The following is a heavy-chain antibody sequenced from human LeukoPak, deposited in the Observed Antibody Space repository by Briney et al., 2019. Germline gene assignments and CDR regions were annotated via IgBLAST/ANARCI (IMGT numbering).Heavy chain of an antibody. Sequence: GGSLRLSCAVSGLTFSNYAMSWVRQAPGKGLEWVSLIGGSGVNTFYADSVKGRFTISRDNSKNTLYLQMNSLRAEDTAVYYCAKDRLPTWELRPNAFDIWGQGTLVTVSS. CDR3: AKDRLPTWELRPNAFDI. V-gene: IGHV3-23*01. D-gene: IGHD1-26*01. CDR2: IGGSGVNT. CDR1: GLTFSNYA. J-gene: IGHJ3*02.